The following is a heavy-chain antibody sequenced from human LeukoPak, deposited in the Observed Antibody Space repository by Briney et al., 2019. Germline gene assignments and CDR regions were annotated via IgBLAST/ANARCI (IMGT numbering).Heavy chain of an antibody. J-gene: IGHJ4*02. D-gene: IGHD6-19*01. Sequence: SVKVSCKASGGTFSSYAISWVRQAPGQGLEWMGRIIPILGIANYARKFQGRVTITADKSTSTAYMELSSLRSEDTAVYYCARFDRAVAGTSFDYWGQGTLVTVSS. CDR3: ARFDRAVAGTSFDY. V-gene: IGHV1-69*04. CDR1: GGTFSSYA. CDR2: IIPILGIA.